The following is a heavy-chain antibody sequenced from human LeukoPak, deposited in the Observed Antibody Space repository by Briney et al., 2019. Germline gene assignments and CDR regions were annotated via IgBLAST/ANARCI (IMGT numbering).Heavy chain of an antibody. CDR2: IYTTGST. J-gene: IGHJ3*02. CDR1: GDSISSGSFC. D-gene: IGHD5-24*01. Sequence: SETLSLTCTVSGDSISSGSFCWSWIRQPAGKGLDWIGHIYTTGSTNYNPSLMSRVTISVDTSKNQFSLKLSSVTAADTAVYYCAREWLQGGAFDIWGQGTMVTVSS. V-gene: IGHV4-61*09. CDR3: AREWLQGGAFDI.